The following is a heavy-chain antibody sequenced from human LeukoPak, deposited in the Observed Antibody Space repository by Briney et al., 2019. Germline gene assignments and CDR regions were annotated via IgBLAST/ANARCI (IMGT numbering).Heavy chain of an antibody. V-gene: IGHV3-74*01. Sequence: GGTLRLSCAASGFTFSNYYMHWVRQVPGKGLMCVSRINRDGTSTSYADAVKGRFTISRDNAKNALYLQMNSLRAEDTAVYYCARGANGYRWFDPWGQGTLVTVSS. CDR3: ARGANGYRWFDP. J-gene: IGHJ5*02. D-gene: IGHD5-18*01. CDR1: GFTFSNYY. CDR2: INRDGTST.